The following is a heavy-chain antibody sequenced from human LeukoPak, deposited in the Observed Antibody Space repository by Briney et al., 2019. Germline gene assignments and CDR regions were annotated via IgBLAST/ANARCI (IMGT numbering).Heavy chain of an antibody. V-gene: IGHV3-7*01. Sequence: QPGGSLRLSCAASGFIFSSNWMSWVRQAPGKGLEWVANIKEDGSEKYYVDSVKGRFTISRDNAKKSLYLQMNSLRVEDTAVYYCARVQQGGYFDNWVQGTLVTVSS. CDR3: ARVQQGGYFDN. J-gene: IGHJ4*02. CDR2: IKEDGSEK. CDR1: GFIFSSNW. D-gene: IGHD3-16*01.